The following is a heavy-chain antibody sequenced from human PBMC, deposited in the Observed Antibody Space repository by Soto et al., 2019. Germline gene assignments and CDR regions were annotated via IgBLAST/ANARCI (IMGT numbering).Heavy chain of an antibody. D-gene: IGHD5-12*01. CDR3: VRAAGYSGNDYVYYYGMDV. J-gene: IGHJ6*02. CDR1: GFTFSSYG. V-gene: IGHV3-33*01. Sequence: QVQQVESGGGVVQPGRSLRLSCAASGFTFSSYGMHWVRQAPGKGLEWVALVWYDGGNKYYADSVKGRFTISRDNSKNTLYLQMNSLRDEDTAVYYCVRAAGYSGNDYVYYYGMDVWGQGTTVTVSS. CDR2: VWYDGGNK.